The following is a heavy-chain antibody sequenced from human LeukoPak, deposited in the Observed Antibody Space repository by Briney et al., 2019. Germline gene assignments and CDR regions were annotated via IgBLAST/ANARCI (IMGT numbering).Heavy chain of an antibody. CDR2: VYYSGST. J-gene: IGHJ5*02. V-gene: IGHV4-39*07. CDR1: GDSISSNIYY. D-gene: IGHD3-10*01. Sequence: PSETLSLTCTVSGDSISSNIYYWGWIRQPPGKGLEWIGSVYYSGSTYYNPSLNSRVTISVDTSKNQFSLKLSSVTAADTAVDYCARVAYTITWFGGWFDPWGQGTLVTVSS. CDR3: ARVAYTITWFGGWFDP.